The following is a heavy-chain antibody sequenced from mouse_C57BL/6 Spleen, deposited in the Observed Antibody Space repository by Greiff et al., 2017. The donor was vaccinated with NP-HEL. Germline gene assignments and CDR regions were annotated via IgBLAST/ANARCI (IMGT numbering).Heavy chain of an antibody. CDR2: IHPNSGST. V-gene: IGHV1-64*01. J-gene: IGHJ2*01. D-gene: IGHD1-1*02. Sequence: QVQLQQPGAELVKPGASVKLSCKASGYTFTSYWMHWVKQRPGQGLEWIGMIHPNSGSTNYNEKFKSKATLTVDKSSSTAYMQLSSLTSEDSAVYYCARSDMGKGSNFDYWGQGTTLTVSS. CDR3: ARSDMGKGSNFDY. CDR1: GYTFTSYW.